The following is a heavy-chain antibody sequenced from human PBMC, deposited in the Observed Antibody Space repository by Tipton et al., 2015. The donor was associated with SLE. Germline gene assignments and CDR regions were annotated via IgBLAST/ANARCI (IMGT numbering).Heavy chain of an antibody. CDR2: IYYSGRT. Sequence: TLSLTCTVSGGSISSYYWSWIRQPPGKGPGWIGYIYYSGRTNYNPSLKNRVTISVDTSKNQFSLTLRSVTAADTAIYYCARGGYSSGWYGDYFVYCGQGTLVTVSS. CDR1: GGSISSYY. D-gene: IGHD6-19*01. J-gene: IGHJ4*02. CDR3: ARGGYSSGWYGDYFVY. V-gene: IGHV4-59*01.